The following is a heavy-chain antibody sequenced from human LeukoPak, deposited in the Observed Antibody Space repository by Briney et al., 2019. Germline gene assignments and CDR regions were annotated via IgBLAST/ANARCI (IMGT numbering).Heavy chain of an antibody. CDR3: ASPLEYCSSTNCYGDY. J-gene: IGHJ4*02. Sequence: PSETLSLTCTVSGGSISSSSYYWGWIRQPPGKGLEWIGSIYYSGVTYYNPSLESRVTILVDTSKNQFSLKLSSVTATDTAVYYCASPLEYCSSTNCYGDYWGQGTLVTVSS. V-gene: IGHV4-39*01. CDR1: GGSISSSSYY. D-gene: IGHD2-2*01. CDR2: IYYSGVT.